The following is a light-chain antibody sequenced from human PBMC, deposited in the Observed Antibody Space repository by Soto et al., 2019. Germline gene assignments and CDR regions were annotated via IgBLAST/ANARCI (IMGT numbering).Light chain of an antibody. V-gene: IGKV3-20*01. CDR2: GAS. CDR1: QSVSSSY. CDR3: QQYGSSLYT. J-gene: IGKJ2*01. Sequence: EIVLTQSPGTPSLSPGERATLSCRASQSVSSSYLAWYQQKPGQAPRLLIYGASSRATGIPDRFSGSWSGTDFTLTISRLEPEDFAVYYCQQYGSSLYTFGQGTKLEIK.